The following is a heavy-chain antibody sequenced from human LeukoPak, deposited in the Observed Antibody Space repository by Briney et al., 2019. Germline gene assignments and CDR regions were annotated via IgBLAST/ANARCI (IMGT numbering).Heavy chain of an antibody. CDR3: ARGPGDFDASDI. Sequence: PGGSLRLSCAASGFTFSSYWMSWVRQAPGKGLEWVAHIKENGNEQYYADSVKGRSTISRDNAKKSLCLQMNSLRAEDTAVYYCARGPGDFDASDIWGQGTMVTVSS. CDR1: GFTFSSYW. V-gene: IGHV3-7*01. J-gene: IGHJ3*02. CDR2: IKENGNEQ. D-gene: IGHD1-14*01.